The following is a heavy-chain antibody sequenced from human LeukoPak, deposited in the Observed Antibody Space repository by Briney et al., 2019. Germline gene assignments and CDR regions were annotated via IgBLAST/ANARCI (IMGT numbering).Heavy chain of an antibody. D-gene: IGHD5-24*01. CDR3: ASAMPTMYFDY. V-gene: IGHV4-59*08. Sequence: SETLSLTCTVSGGSISSYYWSWIRQPPGKGLEWIGYIYYSGSANYNPSLKSRVTISIGTSKNQFSLNLSSVTAADTAVYYCASAMPTMYFDYWGQGNLVTVSS. CDR1: GGSISSYY. J-gene: IGHJ4*02. CDR2: IYYSGSA.